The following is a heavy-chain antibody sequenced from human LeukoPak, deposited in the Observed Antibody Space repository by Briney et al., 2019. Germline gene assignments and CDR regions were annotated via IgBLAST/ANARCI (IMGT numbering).Heavy chain of an antibody. Sequence: KPSETLSLTCAVYGGSFSGYYWSWIRQPPGKGLEWIGEIIHSVNTNYNPSLKSRVTISVDTSKNQFSLKLSSVTAADTAVYYCARRSVRGVIRYWGQGILVTVSS. CDR2: IIHSVNT. D-gene: IGHD3-10*01. J-gene: IGHJ4*02. CDR3: ARRSVRGVIRY. V-gene: IGHV4-34*12. CDR1: GGSFSGYY.